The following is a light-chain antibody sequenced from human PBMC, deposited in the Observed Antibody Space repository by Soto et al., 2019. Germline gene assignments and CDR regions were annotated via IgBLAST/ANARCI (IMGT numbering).Light chain of an antibody. V-gene: IGKV1-39*01. Sequence: DIQMTQSPSSLSASVGDRVTITCRASQSISSYLNWYQQKPGKAPKLLIYAASSLQSGVPSRFSGSGSGTDFTLTSSRLQPEDVASYYCQQSYSTPYTFGQGTKLEIK. CDR1: QSISSY. J-gene: IGKJ2*01. CDR3: QQSYSTPYT. CDR2: AAS.